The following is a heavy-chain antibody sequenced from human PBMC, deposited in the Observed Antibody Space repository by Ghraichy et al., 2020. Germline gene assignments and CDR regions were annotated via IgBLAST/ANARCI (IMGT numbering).Heavy chain of an antibody. J-gene: IGHJ1*01. D-gene: IGHD2-2*01. CDR3: AKDSGYCSSTSCYPEYFQH. CDR1: GFTFSSYA. Sequence: ETLSLTCAASGFTFSSYAMSWVRQAPGKGLEWVSAISGSGGSTYYADSVKGRFTISRDNSKNTLYLQMNSLRAEDTAVYYCAKDSGYCSSTSCYPEYFQHWGQGTLVTVSS. CDR2: ISGSGGST. V-gene: IGHV3-23*01.